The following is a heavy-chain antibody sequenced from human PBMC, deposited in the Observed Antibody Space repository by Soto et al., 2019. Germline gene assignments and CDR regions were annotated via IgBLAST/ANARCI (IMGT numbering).Heavy chain of an antibody. D-gene: IGHD3-22*01. J-gene: IGHJ4*02. CDR3: AKVVGDGNDYYDC. V-gene: IGHV3-23*01. Sequence: GGSLRLSCAASGFTFSSCAMGWVRQAPGKGLEWVSGISGNGGSTYYADSVKGRFTISRDTSKNTLYLQMDSLGAEDTAIYYGAKVVGDGNDYYDCWGQGTLVTVPQ. CDR1: GFTFSSCA. CDR2: ISGNGGST.